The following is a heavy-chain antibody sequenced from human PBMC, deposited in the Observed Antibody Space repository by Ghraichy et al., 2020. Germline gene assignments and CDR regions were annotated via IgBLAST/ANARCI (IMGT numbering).Heavy chain of an antibody. D-gene: IGHD4-17*01. J-gene: IGHJ2*01. Sequence: GGSLRLSCAASGFTVSSNYMSWVRQAPGKGLEWVSVIYSGGSTYYADSVKDSFTISRDNSKNTSDLQMNSLRAEDTAVLYCARTSHGYGDYTRYFDLWGPGTLVTVAS. CDR1: GFTVSSNY. CDR3: ARTSHGYGDYTRYFDL. V-gene: IGHV3-66*01. CDR2: IYSGGST.